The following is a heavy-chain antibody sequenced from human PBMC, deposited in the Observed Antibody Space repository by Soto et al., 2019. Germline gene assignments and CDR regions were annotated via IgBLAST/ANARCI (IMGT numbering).Heavy chain of an antibody. CDR1: GGTFSSYV. J-gene: IGHJ6*02. CDR3: ARADRTAGTTWGYYGMDV. Sequence: QVQLVQSGAEVKKPGSSVKVSCKASGGTFSSYVISWVRQAPGQGLEWVGGIIHIFGTANYAQKFQGRVTITADESTITAYMELSSLRSEDTAVYYCARADRTAGTTWGYYGMDVWGQGTTVTVSS. CDR2: IIHIFGTA. D-gene: IGHD1-1*01. V-gene: IGHV1-69*01.